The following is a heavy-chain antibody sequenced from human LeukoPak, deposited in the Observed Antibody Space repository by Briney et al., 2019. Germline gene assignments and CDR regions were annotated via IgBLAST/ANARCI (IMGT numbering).Heavy chain of an antibody. CDR1: GFTFSSYE. V-gene: IGHV3-48*03. J-gene: IGHJ4*02. D-gene: IGHD4-23*01. CDR2: ISSSGTTI. Sequence: GGSLRLTCAASGFTFSSYEMHWVRQAPGKGLEWVSYISSSGTTIYYADSVKGRSTISRDNAKNSLYLQMNSLRAEDTAVYYCARDYGGSSPFDYWGQGTLVTVSS. CDR3: ARDYGGSSPFDY.